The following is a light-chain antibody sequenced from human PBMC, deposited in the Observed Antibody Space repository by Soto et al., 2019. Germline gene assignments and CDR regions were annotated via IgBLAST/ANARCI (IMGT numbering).Light chain of an antibody. J-gene: IGLJ1*01. V-gene: IGLV1-47*01. CDR1: SSNIGSNY. CDR3: ATWDDSLSAYV. CDR2: RNN. Sequence: QSVLTQPPSASGTPGQRVTISCSGSSSNIGSNYVYWHQQLPGTAPKLLIYRNNQRPSGVPDRFSGSKSGTSASLAISGLRSEDEADYYCATWDDSLSAYVFGTGTKVTVL.